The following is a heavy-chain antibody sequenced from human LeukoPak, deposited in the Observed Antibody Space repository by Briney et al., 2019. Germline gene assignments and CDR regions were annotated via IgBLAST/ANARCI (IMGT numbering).Heavy chain of an antibody. V-gene: IGHV3-48*03. CDR2: ISSSGSTI. D-gene: IGHD5-18*01. Sequence: GGSLRLSCAASGFTFSSYEMNWVRQAPGKGLEWVSYISSSGSTIYYADSVKGRFTISRDNARNSVFLQMDSLRANDTAVYYCARHSGYGFYDPFDIWGQGTMVTVSS. CDR3: ARHSGYGFYDPFDI. CDR1: GFTFSSYE. J-gene: IGHJ3*02.